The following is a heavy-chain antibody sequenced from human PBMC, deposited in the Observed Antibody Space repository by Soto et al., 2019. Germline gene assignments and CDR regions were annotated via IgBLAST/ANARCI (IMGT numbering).Heavy chain of an antibody. D-gene: IGHD4-17*01. CDR2: ISYDGSNK. CDR1: GFTFSSYA. Sequence: QVQLVESGGGVVQPGRSLRLSCAASGFTFSSYAMHWVRQAPGKGLEWVAVISYDGSNKYYADSVKGRFTISRDNSKNTLYLQLSSLRAEDTAVYYYARAPADRLRPFDYWGQGTLVTVSS. CDR3: ARAPADRLRPFDY. J-gene: IGHJ4*02. V-gene: IGHV3-30-3*01.